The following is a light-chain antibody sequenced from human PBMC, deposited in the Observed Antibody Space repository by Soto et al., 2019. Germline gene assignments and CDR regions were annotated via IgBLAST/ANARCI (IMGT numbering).Light chain of an antibody. CDR1: SSDVGGYNY. CDR2: EVS. Sequence: QSALTQPASVSGSPGPSITISCTGTSSDVGGYNYVSWYQQHPGKAPKLMIYEVSNRPSGVSNRFSGSKSGNTASLTISGLQAEYESDYYCSSYTRSSTGVFGTGTTLTVL. CDR3: SSYTRSSTGV. J-gene: IGLJ1*01. V-gene: IGLV2-14*01.